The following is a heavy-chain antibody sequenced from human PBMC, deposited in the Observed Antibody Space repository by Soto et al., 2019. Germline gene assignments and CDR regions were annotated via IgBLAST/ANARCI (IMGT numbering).Heavy chain of an antibody. V-gene: IGHV1-18*01. Sequence: QVQLVQSGAEVKKPGASVKVSCKASGYTFTSYGISWVRQAPGQGLEWMGWISAYNGNTNYAQKLQGRVTMTTDTXXSXAXXELRSLRSDDTAVYYCAREDVAVAGTLGIEYGMDVWGQGTTVTVSS. CDR3: AREDVAVAGTLGIEYGMDV. D-gene: IGHD6-19*01. CDR1: GYTFTSYG. J-gene: IGHJ6*02. CDR2: ISAYNGNT.